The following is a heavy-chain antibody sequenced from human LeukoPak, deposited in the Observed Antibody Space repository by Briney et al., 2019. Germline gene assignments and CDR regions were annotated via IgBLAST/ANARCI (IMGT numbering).Heavy chain of an antibody. V-gene: IGHV3-9*01. J-gene: IGHJ6*02. CDR3: AKTRGLYSYYGMDV. CDR2: IKWNSGNI. Sequence: GGSLRLSCAASGFTFDDYAMHWVRQAPGKGLEWVSGIKWNSGNINYADSVKGRFTISRDNTKNSLYLQMNSLKAEDTALYYCAKTRGLYSYYGMDVWGQGTTVTVSS. CDR1: GFTFDDYA.